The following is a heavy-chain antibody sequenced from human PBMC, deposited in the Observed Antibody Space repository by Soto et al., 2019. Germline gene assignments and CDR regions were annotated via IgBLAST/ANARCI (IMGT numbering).Heavy chain of an antibody. CDR1: GFTFSSYG. V-gene: IGHV3-33*01. D-gene: IGHD5-12*01. J-gene: IGHJ3*02. CDR3: ARDQVGYAPKPPDAFDI. CDR2: IWYDGSNK. Sequence: QVQLVESGGGVVQPGRSLRLSCAASGFTFSSYGMHWVRQAPGKGLEWVAVIWYDGSNKYYADSVKGRFTISRDNSKNTLYLQMNSLRAEETAVYYCARDQVGYAPKPPDAFDIWGQGTMVTVSS.